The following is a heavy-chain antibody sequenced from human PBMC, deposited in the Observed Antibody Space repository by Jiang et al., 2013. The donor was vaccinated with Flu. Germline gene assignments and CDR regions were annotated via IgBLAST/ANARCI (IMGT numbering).Heavy chain of an antibody. Sequence: SSNSAAWNWISSPHREGLEWLGRTYYRSKWYNDYAVSVKSRITINPDTSKNQFSLQPNSVTPEDTAVYYCARGTFGVVIYYYYMDVWGKGTTVTVSS. D-gene: IGHD3-3*01. V-gene: IGHV6-1*01. CDR2: TYYRSKWYN. CDR3: ARGTFGVVIYYYYMDV. CDR1: SSNSAA. J-gene: IGHJ6*03.